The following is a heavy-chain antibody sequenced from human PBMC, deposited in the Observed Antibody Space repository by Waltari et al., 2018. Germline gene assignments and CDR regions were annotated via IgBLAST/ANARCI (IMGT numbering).Heavy chain of an antibody. CDR3: VGWLETVTNF. J-gene: IGHJ4*02. CDR1: GFTLSSFW. Sequence: EVQLVESGGGLVQPGGSLRLSCTASGFTLSSFWMSWVRQAPGGGLEWVAHIKKDGSEKYYVDSVKGRFTISRDNAKNSLYLQMNSLSGEDTAVYYCVGWLETVTNFWGQGTLVTVSS. D-gene: IGHD4-17*01. CDR2: IKKDGSEK. V-gene: IGHV3-7*03.